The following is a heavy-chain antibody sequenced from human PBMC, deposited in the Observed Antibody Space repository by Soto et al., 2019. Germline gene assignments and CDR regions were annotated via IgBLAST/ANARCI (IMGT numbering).Heavy chain of an antibody. D-gene: IGHD2-15*01. V-gene: IGHV3-7*01. CDR1: GFTFSTYW. CDR3: AGDRVYCSGGTCYSVLDY. J-gene: IGHJ4*02. CDR2: IKEDGSEK. Sequence: EVQLVESGGDLVQPGGSLRLSCAASGFTFSTYWMDWVRQAPGKGLAWVAKIKEDGSEKNYVDSVKGRFTISRDNAKTPLYLQMNSVRAGDTAVYYCAGDRVYCSGGTCYSVLDYWGQGPLVTVSS.